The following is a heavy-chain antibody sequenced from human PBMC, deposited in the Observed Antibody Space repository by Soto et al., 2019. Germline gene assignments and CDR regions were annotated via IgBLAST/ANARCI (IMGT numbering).Heavy chain of an antibody. J-gene: IGHJ5*02. D-gene: IGHD6-13*01. CDR2: IWYDGSNK. CDR3: ARARGSSWEYNWFDR. V-gene: IGHV3-33*01. CDR1: GFTFSSYG. Sequence: GGSLRLSCAASGFTFSSYGMHWVRQAPGKGLEWVAVIWYDGSNKYYADSVKGRFTISRDNSKNTLYLQMNSLRAEDTAVYYCARARGSSWEYNWFDRWGQRALFTVSS.